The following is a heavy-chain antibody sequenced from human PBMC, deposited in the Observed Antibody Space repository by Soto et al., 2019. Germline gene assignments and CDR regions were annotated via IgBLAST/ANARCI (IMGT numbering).Heavy chain of an antibody. Sequence: KESGPTLVKPTQTLTLTCTFSGFSLSTSGVGVGWIRQPPGKALEWLALIYWDDDKRYSPSLKSRLTITKDTSKNQVVLTMTNMDPVDTATYYCAHRTYYYDSSGYYLRWFDPWGQGTLVTVSS. D-gene: IGHD3-22*01. CDR3: AHRTYYYDSSGYYLRWFDP. J-gene: IGHJ5*02. V-gene: IGHV2-5*02. CDR2: IYWDDDK. CDR1: GFSLSTSGVG.